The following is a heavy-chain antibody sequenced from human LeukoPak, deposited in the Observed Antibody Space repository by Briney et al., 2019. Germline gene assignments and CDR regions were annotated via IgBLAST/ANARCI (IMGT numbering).Heavy chain of an antibody. D-gene: IGHD2-2*01. Sequence: PSETLSLTCAVYGGSFSGYYWSWIRQPPGKGLEWIGEINHSGSTNYNPSLKSRVTISVDTSKNQFSLKLSSVTAADTAVYYCARQGPPAATWFDPWGQGTLVTVSS. CDR3: ARQGPPAATWFDP. CDR1: GGSFSGYY. V-gene: IGHV4-34*01. CDR2: INHSGST. J-gene: IGHJ5*02.